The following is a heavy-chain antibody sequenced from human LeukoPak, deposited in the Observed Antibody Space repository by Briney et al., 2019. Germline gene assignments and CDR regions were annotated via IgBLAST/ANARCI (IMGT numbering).Heavy chain of an antibody. CDR3: ARPWYSGSYYEPPPPLD. CDR1: GGSISSSSYY. D-gene: IGHD1-26*01. V-gene: IGHV4-39*01. J-gene: IGHJ4*02. CDR2: IYYSGST. Sequence: SETLSLTCTVSGGSISSSSYYWGWIRQPPGKGLEWIGSIYYSGSTYYNPSLKSRVTISVDTSKNQFSLKLSSVTAADTAVYYCARPWYSGSYYEPPPPLDWGQGTLVTVSS.